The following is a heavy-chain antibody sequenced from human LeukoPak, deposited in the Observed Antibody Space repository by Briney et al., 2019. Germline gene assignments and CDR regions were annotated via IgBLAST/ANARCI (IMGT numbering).Heavy chain of an antibody. CDR2: ISDSGRT. D-gene: IGHD3-16*01. Sequence: SETLSLTCTVSGGSISSYYWSWIRQPPGKGLEWIGYISDSGRTNYNPSLKSRVSISPDTSKNQLSLRLSSVTAADTAVYYCARQFALTWFDPWGQGTLVTVSS. J-gene: IGHJ5*02. CDR1: GGSISSYY. CDR3: ARQFALTWFDP. V-gene: IGHV4-59*08.